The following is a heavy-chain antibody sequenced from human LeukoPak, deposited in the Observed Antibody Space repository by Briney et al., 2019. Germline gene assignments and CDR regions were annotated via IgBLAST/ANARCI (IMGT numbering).Heavy chain of an antibody. Sequence: PSETLSLTCTVSGGSISSSSYYWGWIRQPPGKGLEWIGSIYYSGSTYYNPSLKSRVTISVDTSKNQFSLKLSSVTAADTAVYYCARNPHAATIDYWGQGALVTVSS. CDR1: GGSISSSSYY. D-gene: IGHD5-24*01. CDR2: IYYSGST. V-gene: IGHV4-39*01. J-gene: IGHJ4*02. CDR3: ARNPHAATIDY.